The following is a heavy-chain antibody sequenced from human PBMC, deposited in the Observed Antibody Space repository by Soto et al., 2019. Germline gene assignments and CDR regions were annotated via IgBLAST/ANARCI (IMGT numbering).Heavy chain of an antibody. D-gene: IGHD5-18*01. J-gene: IGHJ5*02. CDR2: ISSSSSYI. Sequence: PGGSLRLSCAASGFTFSSYSMNWVRQAPGKGLEWVSSISSSSSYIYYADSVKGRFTISRDNAKNSLYLQMNSLRAEDTAVYYCARDLSDTAMSNWFGPWGQGTLVTVSS. CDR1: GFTFSSYS. CDR3: ARDLSDTAMSNWFGP. V-gene: IGHV3-21*01.